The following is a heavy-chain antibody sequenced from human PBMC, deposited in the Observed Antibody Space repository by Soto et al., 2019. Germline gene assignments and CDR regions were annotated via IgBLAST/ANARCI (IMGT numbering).Heavy chain of an antibody. V-gene: IGHV4-31*03. CDR2: IYYSGST. Sequence: QVQLQESGPGLVKPSQTLSLTCTVSGGSISSGGYYWSWIRQHPGKGLEWIGYIYYSGSTYYNPSLKRRVTISVDTSKNQCALKLSSVTAADTAVYYCAREKVVPAATIDYWGQGTLVTVSS. CDR3: AREKVVPAATIDY. J-gene: IGHJ4*02. D-gene: IGHD2-2*01. CDR1: GGSISSGGYY.